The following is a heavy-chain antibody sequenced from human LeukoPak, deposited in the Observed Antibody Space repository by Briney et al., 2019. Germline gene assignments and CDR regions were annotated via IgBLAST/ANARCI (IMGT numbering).Heavy chain of an antibody. J-gene: IGHJ5*01. CDR3: VRDFGGELDS. D-gene: IGHD3-10*01. CDR1: RLNVHNYW. CDR2: INEDGRVT. Sequence: PGGSLRLSCAASRLNVHNYWMHGLRQAAGRGLVWVSRINEDGRVTSYATSVRGRVTIFRDSVENTLHLQMNSLRAEDTAVYYCVRDFGGELDSWGQGTLVTVSS. V-gene: IGHV3-74*01.